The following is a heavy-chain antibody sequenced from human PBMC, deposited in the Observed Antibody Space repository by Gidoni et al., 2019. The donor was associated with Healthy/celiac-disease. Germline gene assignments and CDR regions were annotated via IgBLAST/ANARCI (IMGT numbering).Heavy chain of an antibody. D-gene: IGHD2-15*01. CDR1: GGSISSYY. V-gene: IGHV4-59*01. Sequence: QVQLQESGPGLVKPSETLYLTCTVSGGSISSYYWSWIRQPPGKGLEWIGYIYYSGSTNYNPSLKSRVTISVDTSKNQFSLKLSSVTAADTAVYYCAREGYCSGGSCYYLAPDAFDIWGQGTMVTVSS. CDR3: AREGYCSGGSCYYLAPDAFDI. J-gene: IGHJ3*02. CDR2: IYYSGST.